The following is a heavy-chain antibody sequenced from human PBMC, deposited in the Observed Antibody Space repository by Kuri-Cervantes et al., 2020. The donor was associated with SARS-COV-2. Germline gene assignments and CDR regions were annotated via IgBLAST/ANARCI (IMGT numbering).Heavy chain of an antibody. CDR1: GYSISSGYY. D-gene: IGHD3-3*01. V-gene: IGHV4-38-2*02. J-gene: IGHJ4*02. CDR3: ARGSNYDFWSGYSTFDY. CDR2: IYHSGST. Sequence: ESLKISCTVSGYSISSGYYWGWIRQPPGKGLEWIGSIYHSGSTYYNPSLKSRVTISVDTSKNQFSPKLSSVTAADTAVYYCARGSNYDFWSGYSTFDYWGQGTLVTVSS.